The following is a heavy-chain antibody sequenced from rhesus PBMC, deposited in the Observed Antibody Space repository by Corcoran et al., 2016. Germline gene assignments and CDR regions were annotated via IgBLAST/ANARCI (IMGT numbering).Heavy chain of an antibody. D-gene: IGHD2-21*01. J-gene: IGHJ5-1*01. CDR3: ARGGILRFDV. CDR2: IGGSSGST. Sequence: QVQLQESGPGLVKPSETLSLTCAVSGYSISSGYGWSWIRQPPGKGLEWNGYIGGSSGSTNYNPSLKSRVTISKDTSKNQFSLKLSSVTAADTAVYYCARGGILRFDVWGPGVLVTVSS. CDR1: GYSISSGYG. V-gene: IGHV4-127*01.